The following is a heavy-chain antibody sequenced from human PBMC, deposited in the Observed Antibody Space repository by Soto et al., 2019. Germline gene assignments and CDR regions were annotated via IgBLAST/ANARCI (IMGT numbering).Heavy chain of an antibody. D-gene: IGHD6-13*01. CDR1: GFTFSSYS. CDR2: ISSSSSYI. V-gene: IGHV3-21*01. Sequence: EVQLVESGGGLVKPGGSLRLSCAASGFTFSSYSRNWVRQAPGKGLEWVSSISSSSSYIYYADSVKGRFTISRDNAKNSLYLQMNSLRAEDTAVYYCARASNSSSWGMGYWGQGTLVTVSS. CDR3: ARASNSSSWGMGY. J-gene: IGHJ4*02.